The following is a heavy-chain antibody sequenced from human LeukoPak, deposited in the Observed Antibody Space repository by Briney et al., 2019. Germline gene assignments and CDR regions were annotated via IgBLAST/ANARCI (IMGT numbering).Heavy chain of an antibody. D-gene: IGHD6-6*01. Sequence: PGGSLRLSCAASGFTFSSYSMNWVRQAPGKGLEWVSYISSSSSTIYYADSVKGRVTTSRDNAKNSLYLQMNSLRAEDTAVYYCARRLEQNYYYYGMDVWGQGTTVTVSS. CDR2: ISSSSSTI. CDR1: GFTFSSYS. J-gene: IGHJ6*02. V-gene: IGHV3-48*01. CDR3: ARRLEQNYYYYGMDV.